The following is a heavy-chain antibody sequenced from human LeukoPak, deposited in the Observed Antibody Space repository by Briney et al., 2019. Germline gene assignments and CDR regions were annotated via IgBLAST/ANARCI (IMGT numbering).Heavy chain of an antibody. V-gene: IGHV1-18*04. CDR1: GYVFNLFG. Sequence: GSVKVSCKASGYVFNLFGFSWVRQAPGQGLEWMGWISGYNGDTKYAQKIQGRVTLTTDSSASTAYMELRTLRSDDTAIYYCARDRDLIGVTRTRLDYWGQGTLLSVSS. CDR2: ISGYNGDT. D-gene: IGHD6-19*01. CDR3: ARDRDLIGVTRTRLDY. J-gene: IGHJ4*02.